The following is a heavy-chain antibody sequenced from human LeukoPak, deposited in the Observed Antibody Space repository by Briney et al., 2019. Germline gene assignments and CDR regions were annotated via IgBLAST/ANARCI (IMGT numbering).Heavy chain of an antibody. CDR3: ASSFHYYDSSGYPG. CDR2: ISYDGSNK. Sequence: GGSLRLSCAASGFTFSSYGMHWVRQAPGKGLEWVAVISYDGSNKYYADSVKGRFTISRDNSKNTLYLQMNSLRAEDTAVYYCASSFHYYDSSGYPGWGQGTLVTVSS. CDR1: GFTFSSYG. J-gene: IGHJ4*02. V-gene: IGHV3-30*03. D-gene: IGHD3-22*01.